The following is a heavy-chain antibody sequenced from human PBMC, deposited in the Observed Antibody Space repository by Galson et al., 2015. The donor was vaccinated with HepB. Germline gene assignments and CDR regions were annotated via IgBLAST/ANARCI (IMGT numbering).Heavy chain of an antibody. J-gene: IGHJ6*03. CDR1: GYSFTSYW. D-gene: IGHD3-22*01. Sequence: QSGAEVKKPGESLKISCKGSGYSFTSYWIGWVRQMPGKGLEWMGIIYPGDSDTRYSPSFQGQVTISADKSISTAYLQWSSLKASDTAMYYCARSYYYDSSGYYYYYMDVWGKGTTVTVSS. CDR3: ARSYYYDSSGYYYYYMDV. V-gene: IGHV5-51*03. CDR2: IYPGDSDT.